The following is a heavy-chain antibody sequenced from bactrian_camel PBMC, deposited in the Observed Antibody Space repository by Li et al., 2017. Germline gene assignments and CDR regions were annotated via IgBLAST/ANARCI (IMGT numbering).Heavy chain of an antibody. D-gene: IGHD2*01. CDR3: AVDTIANAPPRSDYNV. CDR2: IFIGGGNT. J-gene: IGHJ4*01. V-gene: IGHV3S54*01. CDR1: AYTYSINY. Sequence: HVQLVESGGGSVQAGGSLTLSCTHSAYTYSINYMAWFRQAPGKERGGVAAIFIGGGNTEYTDSVKGRFTISKDNAKNTLYLQMNILKPEDTAVYFCAVDTIANAPPRSDYNVWGQGTQVTVS.